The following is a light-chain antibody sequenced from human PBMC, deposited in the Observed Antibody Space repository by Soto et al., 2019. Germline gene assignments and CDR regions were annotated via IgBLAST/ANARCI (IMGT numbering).Light chain of an antibody. CDR3: SSYTASGTQV. CDR2: EVS. Sequence: QSALTQPASVSGSPGQSITISCTGTSSDVGAYNYISWYQQHPGKAPKLMIYEVSNRPSGASNRFSGSKSGNTASLTISGLQAEDEADYYCSSYTASGTQVFGGGTQLTVL. J-gene: IGLJ2*01. V-gene: IGLV2-14*01. CDR1: SSDVGAYNY.